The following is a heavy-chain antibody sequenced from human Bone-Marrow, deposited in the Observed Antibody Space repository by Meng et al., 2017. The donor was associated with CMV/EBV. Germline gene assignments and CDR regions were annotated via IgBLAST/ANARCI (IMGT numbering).Heavy chain of an antibody. J-gene: IGHJ3*02. CDR1: GYTFTSYG. CDR3: ARWRYCGGDCLDAFDI. Sequence: SVKVSCKASGYTFTSYGISWVRQAPGKGLGWMGGINPILGIANYAQKFHGRVTITADKYTSTAYMALSSLRAEDTAVYYCARWRYCGGDCLDAFDIWGQGTMVTVSS. V-gene: IGHV1-69*10. D-gene: IGHD2-21*01. CDR2: INPILGIA.